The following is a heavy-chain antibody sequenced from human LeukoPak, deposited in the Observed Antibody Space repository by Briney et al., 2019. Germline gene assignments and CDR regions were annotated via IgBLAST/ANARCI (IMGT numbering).Heavy chain of an antibody. V-gene: IGHV1-2*02. Sequence: ASVKVSCKASGYTFTGYYMHWVRQAPGQGLEWMGWINPNSGGTNYAQKFQGRVTMTRDTSISTAYMELSRLRSDDTAVYYCARVEGIAAAGSDYWGQGTLVTASS. CDR3: ARVEGIAAAGSDY. CDR1: GYTFTGYY. CDR2: INPNSGGT. J-gene: IGHJ4*02. D-gene: IGHD6-13*01.